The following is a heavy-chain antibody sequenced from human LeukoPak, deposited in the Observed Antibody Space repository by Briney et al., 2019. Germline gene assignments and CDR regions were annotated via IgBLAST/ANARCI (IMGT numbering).Heavy chain of an antibody. Sequence: SETLSLTCTVSGYSISSGYYWSWIRQPPGKGLEWIGYIYYSGSTSYNPSLKSRVSISLDTSKNQFSLKLSSVTAADTAVYSCVRGFDGHNAFDIWGQGTMVTVSS. D-gene: IGHD3-9*01. V-gene: IGHV4-30-4*08. CDR2: IYYSGST. J-gene: IGHJ3*02. CDR1: GYSISSGYY. CDR3: VRGFDGHNAFDI.